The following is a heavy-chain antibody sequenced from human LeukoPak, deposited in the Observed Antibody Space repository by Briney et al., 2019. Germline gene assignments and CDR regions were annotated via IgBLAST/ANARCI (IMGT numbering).Heavy chain of an antibody. CDR2: IYYSGNT. V-gene: IGHV4-39*01. CDR1: SGSISSSSHH. J-gene: IGHJ3*02. Sequence: SETLSLTCTVSSGSISSSSHHWTWIRQPPGKGLEWIGSIYYSGNTYYNPSLKSRVTISADTSKNQFSLKLTSVTAADTAVYYCARGSGWFAFDIWGQGTLVTVSS. D-gene: IGHD6-13*01. CDR3: ARGSGWFAFDI.